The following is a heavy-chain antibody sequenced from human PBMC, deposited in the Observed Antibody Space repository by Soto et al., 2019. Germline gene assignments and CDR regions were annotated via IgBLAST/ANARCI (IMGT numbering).Heavy chain of an antibody. CDR2: MNPNRGNT. V-gene: IGHV1-8*01. D-gene: IGHD2-2*01. CDR1: GYTFTSYD. Sequence: ASVKVSCKASGYTFTSYDINWVRQATGQGLEWMGWMNPNRGNTGYAQKFQGRVTMTRNTSISTAYMELSSLRSEDTAVYYCARRGTSCYRAVCYYYYYMDVWGKGTTVTVSS. CDR3: ARRGTSCYRAVCYYYYYMDV. J-gene: IGHJ6*03.